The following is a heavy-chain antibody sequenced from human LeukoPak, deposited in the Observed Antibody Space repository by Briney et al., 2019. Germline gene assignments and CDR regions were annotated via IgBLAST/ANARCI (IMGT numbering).Heavy chain of an antibody. Sequence: GGSLRLSCAASGFTFSSYTMNWVRQAPGKGLEWVSSISGSRHKYYADSVKGRFTISRDNAKNSLYLQMNSLRAEDTAVYYCARTANFAAGYYIGYWGQGTLVTVSS. D-gene: IGHD6-13*01. CDR3: ARTANFAAGYYIGY. CDR1: GFTFSSYT. CDR2: ISGSRHK. J-gene: IGHJ4*02. V-gene: IGHV3-21*01.